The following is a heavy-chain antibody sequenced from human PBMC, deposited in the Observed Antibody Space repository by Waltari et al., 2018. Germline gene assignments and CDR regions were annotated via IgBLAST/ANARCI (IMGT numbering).Heavy chain of an antibody. CDR2: ISNRWGT. J-gene: IGHJ3*02. CDR3: AREVDTGYTPGHI. Sequence: QVQLRDSGPGLVKPSEILSLTCAVSGYSVNSGYWCGWIRQPPGEGLVLIGSISNRWGTYYSLSLTSRVSISMDASKNQLCLKLASVPAADTAVYYCAREVDTGYTPGHIWGPGTMVTVSS. D-gene: IGHD5-12*01. CDR1: GYSVNSGYW. V-gene: IGHV4-38-2*02.